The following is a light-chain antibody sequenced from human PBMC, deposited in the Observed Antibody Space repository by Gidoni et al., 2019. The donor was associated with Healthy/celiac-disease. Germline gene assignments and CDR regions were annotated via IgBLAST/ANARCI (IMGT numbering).Light chain of an antibody. Sequence: TLSLSPGERATRSCRASQSVSSSYLAWYQQKPGQAPRLLIYGASSRATGIPDRFSGSGSGTDFTLTISRLEPEDFAVYYCQQYGSSPWTFGQGTKVEIK. CDR3: QQYGSSPWT. V-gene: IGKV3-20*01. CDR2: GAS. J-gene: IGKJ1*01. CDR1: QSVSSSY.